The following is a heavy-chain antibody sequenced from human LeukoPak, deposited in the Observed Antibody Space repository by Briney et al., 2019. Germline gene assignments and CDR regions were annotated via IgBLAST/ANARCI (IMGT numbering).Heavy chain of an antibody. CDR3: ARAFWSGGWFDP. Sequence: KTSETLSLTCTVSGGSISSYYWSWIRQPPGKGLEWIGYIYYSGSTNYNPSLKSRVTISVDTSKNQFSLKVSSVTAADTAVYYCARAFWSGGWFDPWGQGTLVTVSS. CDR2: IYYSGST. J-gene: IGHJ5*02. V-gene: IGHV4-59*08. D-gene: IGHD3-3*01. CDR1: GGSISSYY.